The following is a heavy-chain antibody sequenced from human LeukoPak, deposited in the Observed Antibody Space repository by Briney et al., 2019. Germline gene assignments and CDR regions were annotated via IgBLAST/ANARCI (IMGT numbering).Heavy chain of an antibody. D-gene: IGHD3-22*01. CDR1: GYTFTGYY. CDR2: INPNSGGT. J-gene: IGHJ6*02. V-gene: IGHV1-2*02. Sequence: PEASVKVSCKASGYTFTGYYMDWVRQAPGQGLEWMGWINPNSGGTNYAQKFQGRVTMTRDTSISTAYMELSRLRSDDTAVYYCARDDNYYDSSGYYPYYYYYGMDVWGQGTTVTVSS. CDR3: ARDDNYYDSSGYYPYYYYYGMDV.